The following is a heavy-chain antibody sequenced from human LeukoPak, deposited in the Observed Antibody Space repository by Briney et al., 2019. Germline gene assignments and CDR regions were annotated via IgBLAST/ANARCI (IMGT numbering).Heavy chain of an antibody. CDR3: AREIATSGGNSRALDY. CDR1: GGSISNYY. Sequence: SETLSLTCIVSGGSISNYYWRWIRQPAGKGLEWIGRINTSGGTNYYPSLESRVTMSVDTSKTQFSPKLTSVIAADTAGYYCAREIATSGGNSRALDYWGQGTLVTVSS. V-gene: IGHV4-4*07. D-gene: IGHD4-23*01. J-gene: IGHJ4*02. CDR2: INTSGGT.